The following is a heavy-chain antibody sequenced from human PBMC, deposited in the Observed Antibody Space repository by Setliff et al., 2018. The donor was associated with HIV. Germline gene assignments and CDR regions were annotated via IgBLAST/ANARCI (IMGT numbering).Heavy chain of an antibody. D-gene: IGHD4-17*01. CDR1: GGSFSGYY. CDR2: INHSGST. Sequence: PSETLSLTCAVYGGSFSGYYWSWIRQPPGKGLEWIGEINHSGSTNYNPSLKSRVTISVDTSKNQFSLKLSSVTAADTAVYYCAREIYGGNSRPFDYWGQGTLVTVSS. V-gene: IGHV4-34*01. CDR3: AREIYGGNSRPFDY. J-gene: IGHJ4*02.